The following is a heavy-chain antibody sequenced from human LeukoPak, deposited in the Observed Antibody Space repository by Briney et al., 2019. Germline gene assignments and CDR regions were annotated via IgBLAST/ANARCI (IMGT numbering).Heavy chain of an antibody. V-gene: IGHV4-39*01. CDR3: ARHGEGHCVITSCHDPFDI. D-gene: IGHD2-2*01. Sequence: PSETLSLTCTVSGGSMRSSSYYWGWIRQPPGKGLEWIGNIYYSGSTYYNPSLKSRVTISVDPSKKQFSLRLSRATAADTAVYYCARHGEGHCVITSCHDPFDIWGQGTMVTVSS. CDR1: GGSMRSSSYY. J-gene: IGHJ3*02. CDR2: IYYSGST.